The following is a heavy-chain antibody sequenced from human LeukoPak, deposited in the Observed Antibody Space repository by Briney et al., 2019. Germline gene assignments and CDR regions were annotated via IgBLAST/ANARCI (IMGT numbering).Heavy chain of an antibody. Sequence: SQTLSLTCTVSGGSISSGGYYWSWIRQHPGKGLEWIGYIYYSGSTYYNPSLQSRITMSMDTSKNQFSLKLSSVTAADTAVYFCARRAPSAGYFDLWGRGTLVTVSS. V-gene: IGHV4-31*03. CDR3: ARRAPSAGYFDL. CDR1: GGSISSGGYY. CDR2: IYYSGST. J-gene: IGHJ2*01.